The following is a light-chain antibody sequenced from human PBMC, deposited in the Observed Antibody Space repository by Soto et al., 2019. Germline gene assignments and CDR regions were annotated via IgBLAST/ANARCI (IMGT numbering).Light chain of an antibody. V-gene: IGKV3-20*01. Sequence: EIVLTQSPCTLSLSQGERATLSCRASQSVSSCYLAWYQQKPGQAPMLLIYGASSRATGIPDRFSGSGSGTDFTLTISRLEPEDFAVYYCQQYGSSPGYTFGQGTKLEIK. CDR2: GAS. CDR1: QSVSSCY. J-gene: IGKJ2*01. CDR3: QQYGSSPGYT.